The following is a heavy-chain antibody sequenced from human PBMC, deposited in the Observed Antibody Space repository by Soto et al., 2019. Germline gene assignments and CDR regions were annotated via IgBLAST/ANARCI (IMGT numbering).Heavy chain of an antibody. CDR3: AIAIIVYGTS. CDR1: GFTFRTYW. Sequence: EVQLVESGGGLVQPGGSLRLSCAASGFTFRTYWMHWVRQAPGKGLEWVDNIKRDGNEKHYADSVKGRFSISRDNAKNSLYLQINSLRDDDTAVYYCAIAIIVYGTSWGQVALVTVFS. CDR2: IKRDGNEK. D-gene: IGHD2-8*01. J-gene: IGHJ5*02. V-gene: IGHV3-7*01.